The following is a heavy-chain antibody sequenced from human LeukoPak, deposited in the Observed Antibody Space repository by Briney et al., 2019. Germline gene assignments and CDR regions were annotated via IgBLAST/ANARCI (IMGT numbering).Heavy chain of an antibody. CDR3: AKDADGSGSYYDGDY. CDR2: ISGSGGST. V-gene: IGHV3-23*01. CDR1: GFTFDDYA. Sequence: GGSLRLSCAASGFTFDDYAMHWVRQAPGKGLEWVSAISGSGGSTYYADSVKGRFTISRDNSKNTLYLQMNSLRAEDTAVYYCAKDADGSGSYYDGDYWGQGTLVTVSS. D-gene: IGHD3-10*01. J-gene: IGHJ4*02.